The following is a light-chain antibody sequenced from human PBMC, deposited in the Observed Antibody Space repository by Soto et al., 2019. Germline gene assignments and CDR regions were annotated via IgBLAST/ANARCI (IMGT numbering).Light chain of an antibody. J-gene: IGKJ1*01. Sequence: EIVMTQSPATLSVSPGERATLSFRASQSVSSNLAWYQQKPGQAPRLLIYGASSRATGIPDRFSGSGSGTDFTLAISRLEPEDFAVYYCQQYGSSPWTFGQGTKVDIK. CDR3: QQYGSSPWT. V-gene: IGKV3-20*01. CDR1: QSVSSN. CDR2: GAS.